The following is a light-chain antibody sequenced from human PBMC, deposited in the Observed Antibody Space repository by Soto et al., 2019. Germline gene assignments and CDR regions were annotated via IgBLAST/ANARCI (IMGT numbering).Light chain of an antibody. V-gene: IGKV3-20*01. Sequence: ILLTQSPCTLSLSPGERATLSCRASQSVSSSYLAWYQQKPGQAPRLLIYGASSRATGIPDRFSGSGSGTDFTLTISRLEPEDFAVYYCQQYDSSPWTFGQGTKVDIK. J-gene: IGKJ1*01. CDR3: QQYDSSPWT. CDR2: GAS. CDR1: QSVSSSY.